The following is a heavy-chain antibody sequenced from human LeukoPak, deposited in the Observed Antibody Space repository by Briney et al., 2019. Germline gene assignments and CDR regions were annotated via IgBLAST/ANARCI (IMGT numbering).Heavy chain of an antibody. CDR1: GFTFSSYG. Sequence: GRSLRLSCAASGFTFSSYGMHWVRQAPGKGLEWVAVISYDGSNKYYADSVKGRFTISRDNSKNTLYLQMNSLRAEDTAVYYCAKDLGYYYDSSGYYPSSWFDPWGQGTLVTVSS. J-gene: IGHJ5*02. D-gene: IGHD3-22*01. V-gene: IGHV3-30*18. CDR2: ISYDGSNK. CDR3: AKDLGYYYDSSGYYPSSWFDP.